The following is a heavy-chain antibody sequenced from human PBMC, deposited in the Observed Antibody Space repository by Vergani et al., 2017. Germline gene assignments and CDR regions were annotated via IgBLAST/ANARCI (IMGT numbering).Heavy chain of an antibody. CDR1: GFTFSSYS. V-gene: IGHV3-21*01. D-gene: IGHD5-12*01. CDR2: ISSSSSYI. J-gene: IGHJ6*02. Sequence: EVQLLESGGGLVKPGGSLRLSCAASGFTFSSYSMNWVRQAPGKGLEWVSSISSSSSYIYYADSVKGRFTISRDNAKNSLYLQMNSLRAEDTAVYYCARGRKVRSGYLRDYYYYYCMDVWGQGTTVTVSS. CDR3: ARGRKVRSGYLRDYYYYYCMDV.